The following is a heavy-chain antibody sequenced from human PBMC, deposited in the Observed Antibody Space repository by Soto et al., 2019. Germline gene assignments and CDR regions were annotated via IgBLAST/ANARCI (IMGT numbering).Heavy chain of an antibody. V-gene: IGHV4-34*01. Sequence: SATLSLTCAVYGGSFSGYYWSWIRQPPGKGLEWIGEINHSGSTNYNPSLKSRVTISVDTSKNQFSLKLSSVTAADTAVYYCARGRDIVVVPAAYYYYYYYMDVWGKGTTVTVSS. CDR2: INHSGST. J-gene: IGHJ6*03. CDR3: ARGRDIVVVPAAYYYYYYYMDV. CDR1: GGSFSGYY. D-gene: IGHD2-2*01.